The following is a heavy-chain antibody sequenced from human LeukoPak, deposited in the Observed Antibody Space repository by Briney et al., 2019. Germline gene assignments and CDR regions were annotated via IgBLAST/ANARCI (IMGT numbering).Heavy chain of an antibody. D-gene: IGHD3-22*01. CDR1: GFSLSTSGMC. V-gene: IGHV2-70*01. Sequence: ESGPSLVKPTQTLTLTCTFSGFSLSTSGMCVSWIRQPPRAALERLALIDWDDDKYYSTSLNTRLTISKDTSKNQVVLTMTNMDPVDTATYYCARIRYYYDSSGYYSPEFDYWGQGTLVTVSS. J-gene: IGHJ4*02. CDR3: ARIRYYYDSSGYYSPEFDY. CDR2: IDWDDDK.